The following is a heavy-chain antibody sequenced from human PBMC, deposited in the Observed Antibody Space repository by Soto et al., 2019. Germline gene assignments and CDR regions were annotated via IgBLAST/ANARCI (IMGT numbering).Heavy chain of an antibody. CDR3: ARVIRITIFGVVIEYYFDY. V-gene: IGHV1-18*01. CDR1: GYTFTSYG. J-gene: IGHJ4*02. D-gene: IGHD3-3*01. CDR2: ISAYNGNT. Sequence: QVQLVQSGAEVKKPGASVKVSCKASGYTFTSYGISWVRQAPGQGLERMGWISAYNGNTNYAQKLQGRVTMTTDTSTITAYMELRSLRSDDTAVYYCARVIRITIFGVVIEYYFDYWGQGTLVTVSS.